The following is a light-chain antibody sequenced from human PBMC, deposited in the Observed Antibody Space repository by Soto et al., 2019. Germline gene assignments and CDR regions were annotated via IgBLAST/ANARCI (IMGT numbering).Light chain of an antibody. CDR1: QSISSY. CDR3: QQSYSTPGDT. CDR2: AAS. Sequence: DIQMTQSPSSLSASVGDRVTITCRASQSISSYLNWYQQKPGKAPKLLIYAASSLQSGVPSRFSGSGSGTDFTLTISSLQPEDFATYYGQQSYSTPGDTFGQGTKLEIK. V-gene: IGKV1-39*01. J-gene: IGKJ2*01.